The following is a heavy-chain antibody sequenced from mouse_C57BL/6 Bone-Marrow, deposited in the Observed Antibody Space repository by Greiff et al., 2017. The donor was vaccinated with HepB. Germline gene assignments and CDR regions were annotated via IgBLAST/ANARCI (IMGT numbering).Heavy chain of an antibody. CDR3: ARWGFLDY. CDR2: ISSGSSTI. V-gene: IGHV5-17*01. Sequence: EVKVVESGGGLVKPGGSLKLSCAASGFTFSDYGMHWVRQAPEKGLEWVAYISSGSSTIYYADTVKGRFTISRDNAKNTLFLQMTSLRSEDTAMYYCARWGFLDYWGQGTTLTVSS. J-gene: IGHJ2*01. CDR1: GFTFSDYG.